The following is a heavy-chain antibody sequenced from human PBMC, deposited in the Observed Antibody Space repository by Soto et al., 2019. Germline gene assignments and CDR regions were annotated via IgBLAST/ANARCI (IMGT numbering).Heavy chain of an antibody. J-gene: IGHJ4*02. Sequence: QLQLQESGSGLVKPSQTLSLTCAVSGGSISSGGYSWSWIRQPPGKGLEWIGYIYHSGSTYYNPPRTSRVTISVDRSKNQFSLKLSSVTAADTAVYYCARAGGLGAVAVDYWGQGTLVTVSS. D-gene: IGHD6-19*01. CDR1: GGSISSGGYS. CDR3: ARAGGLGAVAVDY. V-gene: IGHV4-30-2*01. CDR2: IYHSGST.